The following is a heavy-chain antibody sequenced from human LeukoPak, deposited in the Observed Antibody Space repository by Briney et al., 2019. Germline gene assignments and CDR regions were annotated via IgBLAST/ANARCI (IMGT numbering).Heavy chain of an antibody. CDR3: ARAASSWYVGY. CDR1: GYTFTSYG. D-gene: IGHD6-13*01. J-gene: IGHJ4*02. CDR2: MNPNSGNT. V-gene: IGHV1-8*02. Sequence: ASVKVSCKASGYTFTSYGISWVRQATGQGLEWMGWMNPNSGNTGYAQKFQGRVTMTRNTSISTAYMELSSLRSEDTAVYYCARAASSWYVGYWGQGTLVTVSS.